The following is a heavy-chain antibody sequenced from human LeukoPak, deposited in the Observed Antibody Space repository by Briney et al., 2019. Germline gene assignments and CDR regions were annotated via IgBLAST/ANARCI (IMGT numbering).Heavy chain of an antibody. Sequence: PGGSLRLSCAASGFTVSTNYMSWVRQAPGKGLEWVSVIYSDGRTYYADSVKGRFTISRDNSKNTLYLQMNSLRAEDTAVYYCARDRVIAAAGTPHAFDIWGHGTMVTVSS. CDR2: IYSDGRT. CDR3: ARDRVIAAAGTPHAFDI. D-gene: IGHD6-13*01. J-gene: IGHJ3*02. V-gene: IGHV3-53*01. CDR1: GFTVSTNY.